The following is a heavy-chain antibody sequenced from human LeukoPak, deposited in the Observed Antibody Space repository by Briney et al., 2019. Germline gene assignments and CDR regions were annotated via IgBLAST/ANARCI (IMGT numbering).Heavy chain of an antibody. CDR2: IYYSGST. CDR3: ARDRGGAYGSGSYYSH. Sequence: PSETLSLTCTVSGGSISSYYWSWIRQPPGKGLEWIGYIYYSGSTNYNPSLKSRVTISVDTSKNQFSLKLSSVTAADTAVYYCARDRGGAYGSGSYYSHWGQGTLVTDSS. V-gene: IGHV4-59*01. CDR1: GGSISSYY. J-gene: IGHJ4*02. D-gene: IGHD3-10*01.